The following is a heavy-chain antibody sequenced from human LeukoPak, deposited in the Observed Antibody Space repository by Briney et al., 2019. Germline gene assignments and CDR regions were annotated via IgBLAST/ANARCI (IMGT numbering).Heavy chain of an antibody. CDR1: GFTFSSYS. D-gene: IGHD6-19*01. V-gene: IGHV3-21*01. CDR3: ARGLYSSGWDLDY. CDR2: ISSSSSYI. Sequence: GGSLRLSCAASGFTFSSYSMNWVRQAPGKGLEWVSSISSSSSYIYYADSVKGRFTISRDNAKNTLYLQMNSLRAEDTAVYYCARGLYSSGWDLDYWGQGTLVTVSS. J-gene: IGHJ4*02.